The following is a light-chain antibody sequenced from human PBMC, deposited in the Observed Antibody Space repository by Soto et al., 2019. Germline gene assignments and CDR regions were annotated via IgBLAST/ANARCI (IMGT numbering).Light chain of an antibody. CDR1: TGAITSGNY. CDR2: TTN. Sequence: QAVVTQEPSLTVSPGGTVTLTCASNTGAITSGNYASWFQQKPGQAPRTLIYTTNNKHSWTPARFSGSLLGDKAALTVSGVQPEDEADYYCLLYYGGAHLVFGGGTKLTVL. J-gene: IGLJ3*02. CDR3: LLYYGGAHLV. V-gene: IGLV7-43*01.